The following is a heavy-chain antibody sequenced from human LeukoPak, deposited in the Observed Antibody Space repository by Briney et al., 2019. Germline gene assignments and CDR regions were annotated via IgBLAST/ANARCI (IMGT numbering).Heavy chain of an antibody. V-gene: IGHV4-39*01. CDR1: GGSIRSSNYY. CDR3: ARLSGPLGFCSGGSCYSDWYFDL. D-gene: IGHD2-15*01. CDR2: IHYSGST. Sequence: SETPSLTCTVSGGSIRSSNYYWGWIRQPPGKGLEWIGSIHYSGSTYYNPSLKSRVTISVDTSKNQFSLKLSSVTAADTAVYYCARLSGPLGFCSGGSCYSDWYFDLWGRGTLVTVSS. J-gene: IGHJ2*01.